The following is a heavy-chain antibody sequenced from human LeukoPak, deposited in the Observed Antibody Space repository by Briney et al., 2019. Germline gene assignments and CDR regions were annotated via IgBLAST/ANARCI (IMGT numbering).Heavy chain of an antibody. D-gene: IGHD3-9*01. CDR3: ASLYDILIRNWFDP. Sequence: GGSLRLSCAASGFTFSSYSMNWVRQAPGKGLEWVSSISSSSSYIYYADSVKGRFTISRDNAKNSLYLQMNSLRAEDTAVYYCASLYDILIRNWFDPWGQGTLVTVFS. J-gene: IGHJ5*02. CDR2: ISSSSSYI. V-gene: IGHV3-21*01. CDR1: GFTFSSYS.